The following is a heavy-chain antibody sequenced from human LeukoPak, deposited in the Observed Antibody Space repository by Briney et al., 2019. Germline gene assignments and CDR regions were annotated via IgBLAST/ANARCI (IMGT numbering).Heavy chain of an antibody. CDR3: AKDLRGNGYFFDY. CDR2: ISGTGDNA. J-gene: IGHJ4*02. V-gene: IGHV3-23*01. CDR1: GLTFSSDA. D-gene: IGHD4-23*01. Sequence: GGSLRLSCAASGLTFSSDAVSWVRQAPGKGLEWVSAISGTGDNAFYADSVKGRFTISRDNSKNTLYLQMNSLRAEDTAVYYCAKDLRGNGYFFDYWGQGTLVTVSS.